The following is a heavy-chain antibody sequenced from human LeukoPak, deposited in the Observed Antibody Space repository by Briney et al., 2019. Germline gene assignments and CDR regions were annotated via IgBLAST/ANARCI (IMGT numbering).Heavy chain of an antibody. CDR1: GDTISHYW. J-gene: IGHJ6*02. CDR3: ARDLSQQQLARYYYYYGMDV. V-gene: IGHV4-59*01. Sequence: ETSETLSLTCTVSGDTISHYWWAWIRQPPGKGLEWIGYIYYSGTHTSYNPSLKSRVTISMDTSRNQFSLKLSSVTAADTAVYYCARDLSQQQLARYYYYYGMDVWGQGTTVTVSS. CDR2: IYYSGTHT. D-gene: IGHD6-13*01.